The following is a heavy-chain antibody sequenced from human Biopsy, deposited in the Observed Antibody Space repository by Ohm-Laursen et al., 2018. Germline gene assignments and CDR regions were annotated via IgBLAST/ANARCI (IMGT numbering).Heavy chain of an antibody. CDR2: ISDSGGTV. J-gene: IGHJ3*01. CDR3: ARRGGDCTNNNCYSEDSFDL. Sequence: SLRLSCAASGFSFSDHYMSWIRQAPGKGLEWLSLISDSGGTVSYADSVKGRFTISRDNANNSLHLQMHSLRAEDTAVYYCARRGGDCTNNNCYSEDSFDLWGQGTMVTVSS. CDR1: GFSFSDHY. D-gene: IGHD2-2*01. V-gene: IGHV3-11*01.